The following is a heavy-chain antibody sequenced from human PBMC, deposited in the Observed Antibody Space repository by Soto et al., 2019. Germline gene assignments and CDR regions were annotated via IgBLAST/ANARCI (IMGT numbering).Heavy chain of an antibody. Sequence: EVQLVESGEGLVQPGGSLRLSCAASGFTFSSYAMHWVRQAPGKGLEYVSAISSNGGSTYYADSVMGRFTISRDNSKNTLYLQMGSLRAEDMAVYYCARGAAYYFDYWGQGTLVTVSS. J-gene: IGHJ4*02. CDR3: ARGAAYYFDY. CDR1: GFTFSSYA. CDR2: ISSNGGST. D-gene: IGHD6-25*01. V-gene: IGHV3-64*02.